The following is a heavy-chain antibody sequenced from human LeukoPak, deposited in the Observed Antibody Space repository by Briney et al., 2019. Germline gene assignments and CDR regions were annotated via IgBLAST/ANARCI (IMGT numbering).Heavy chain of an antibody. CDR1: GGSFSGYY. D-gene: IGHD6-6*01. CDR2: INHSGST. Sequence: SETLSLTCAVYGGSFSGYYWSWIRQPPGKGLEWIGEINHSGSTSYNPSLKSRVTISVDTSKNQFSLKLSSVTAADTAVYYCASVGEYSSPLGGQGTMVTVSS. J-gene: IGHJ3*01. V-gene: IGHV4-34*01. CDR3: ASVGEYSSPL.